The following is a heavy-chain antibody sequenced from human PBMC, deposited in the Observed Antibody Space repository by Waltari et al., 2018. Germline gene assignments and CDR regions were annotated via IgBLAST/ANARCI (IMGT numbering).Heavy chain of an antibody. V-gene: IGHV1-3*01. Sequence: QVQLVQSGAEVKKPGASVKVSCKASGYTFTSYAMHWVRQAHGQRLEWMGWINAGNGNTKYSQKFQGRVTITRDTSASTAYMELSSLRSEDTAVYYCARGYCSGGSCSGDFDYWGQGTLVTVSS. CDR1: GYTFTSYA. CDR3: ARGYCSGGSCSGDFDY. CDR2: INAGNGNT. J-gene: IGHJ4*02. D-gene: IGHD2-15*01.